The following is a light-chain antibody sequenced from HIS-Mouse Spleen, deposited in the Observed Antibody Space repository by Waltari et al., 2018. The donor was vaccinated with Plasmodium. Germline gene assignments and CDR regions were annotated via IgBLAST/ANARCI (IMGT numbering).Light chain of an antibody. J-gene: IGLJ2*01. CDR2: KDS. Sequence: SYELTQPPSVPVSPGQTARITCPGDALPKQYAYLYQQKPGQAPVLVIYKDSERPSGIPERFAGSSSGTTVTLTISGVQAEDEADYYCQSADSSGTYVVFGGGTKLTVL. CDR3: QSADSSGTYVV. CDR1: ALPKQY. V-gene: IGLV3-25*03.